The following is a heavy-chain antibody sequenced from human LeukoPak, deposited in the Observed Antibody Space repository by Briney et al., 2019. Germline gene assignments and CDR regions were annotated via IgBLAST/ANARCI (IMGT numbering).Heavy chain of an antibody. J-gene: IGHJ2*01. Sequence: GGSLRLSCAASGFTFSSYAMHWVRQAPGKGLEWVAVISYDGSNKYHADSVKGRFTISRDNSKNTLYLQMNSLRAEDTAVYYCAKDVRYCSGGSCSPDWYFDLWGRGTLVTVSS. D-gene: IGHD2-15*01. V-gene: IGHV3-30*04. CDR3: AKDVRYCSGGSCSPDWYFDL. CDR1: GFTFSSYA. CDR2: ISYDGSNK.